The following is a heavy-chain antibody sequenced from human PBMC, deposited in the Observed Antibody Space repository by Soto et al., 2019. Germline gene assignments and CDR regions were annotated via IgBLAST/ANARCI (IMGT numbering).Heavy chain of an antibody. CDR3: AKDSSGYLPDDYYGMDV. J-gene: IGHJ6*02. V-gene: IGHV3-9*01. CDR2: ISWNSGSI. D-gene: IGHD3-3*01. CDR1: GFTFDDYA. Sequence: EVQLVESGGGLVQPGRSLRLSCAASGFTFDDYAMHWVRQAPGKGLEWVSGISWNSGSIGYADSVKGRFTISRDNAKNSLYLQMNSLRAEDTALYYCAKDSSGYLPDDYYGMDVWGQGTTVTVSS.